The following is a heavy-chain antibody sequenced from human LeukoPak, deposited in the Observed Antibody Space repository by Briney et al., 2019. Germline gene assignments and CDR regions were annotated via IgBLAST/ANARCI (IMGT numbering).Heavy chain of an antibody. CDR3: ARERVRSGSYRVFDY. CDR2: IKQDGSEK. CDR1: GFTFSSYW. V-gene: IGHV3-7*03. J-gene: IGHJ4*02. D-gene: IGHD1-26*01. Sequence: GGSLRLSCAASGFTFSSYWMSWVRQAPGKGLEWVANIKQDGSEKYYVDSVKGRFTISRDNAKNSQYLQMNSLRAEDTAVYYCARERVRSGSYRVFDYWGQGTLVTVSS.